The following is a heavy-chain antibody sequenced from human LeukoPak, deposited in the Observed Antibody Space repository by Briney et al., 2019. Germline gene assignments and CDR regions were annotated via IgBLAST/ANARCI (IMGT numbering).Heavy chain of an antibody. V-gene: IGHV1-18*01. Sequence: ASVKVSCKASGYTFTSYGISWVRQAPGQGLEWMGWISAYNGNTNYAQKLQGRVTMTTDTSTSTACMELRSLRSDDTAVYYCARDTQVVGATTWFDPWGQGTLVTVSS. CDR1: GYTFTSYG. CDR2: ISAYNGNT. J-gene: IGHJ5*02. D-gene: IGHD1-26*01. CDR3: ARDTQVVGATTWFDP.